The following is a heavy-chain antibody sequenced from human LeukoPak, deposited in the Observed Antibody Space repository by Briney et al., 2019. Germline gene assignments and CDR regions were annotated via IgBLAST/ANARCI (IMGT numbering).Heavy chain of an antibody. J-gene: IGHJ3*02. CDR3: AREVEYYDSSGYRPHAFDI. Sequence: SETLSLTCTVSGGSIISSNHYWGWTRQPPGKGLEWFGGISYSGGTAYNPSLRSRVTISVDTSKNQFSLKVNSVTAADTAVYYCAREVEYYDSSGYRPHAFDIWGQGTLVTVSS. CDR2: ISYSGGT. V-gene: IGHV4-39*02. CDR1: GGSIISSNHY. D-gene: IGHD3-22*01.